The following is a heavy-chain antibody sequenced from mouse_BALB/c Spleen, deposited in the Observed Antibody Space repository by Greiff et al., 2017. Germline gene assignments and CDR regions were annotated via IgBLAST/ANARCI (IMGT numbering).Heavy chain of an antibody. V-gene: IGHV5-17*02. Sequence: EVKLMESGGGLVQPGGSRKLSCAASGFTFSSFGMHWVRQAPEKGLEWVAYISSGSSTIYYADTVKGRFTISRDNPKNTLFLQMTSLRSEDTAMYYCAPAYYAMDYWGQGTSVTVSS. CDR2: ISSGSSTI. CDR1: GFTFSSFG. CDR3: APAYYAMDY. J-gene: IGHJ4*01.